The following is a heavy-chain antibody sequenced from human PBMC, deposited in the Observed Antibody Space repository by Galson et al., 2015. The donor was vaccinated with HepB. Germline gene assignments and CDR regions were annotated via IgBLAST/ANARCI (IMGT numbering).Heavy chain of an antibody. D-gene: IGHD3-3*01. CDR2: INHSGST. J-gene: IGHJ6*02. Sequence: TLSLTCAVYGGSFSGYYWSWIRQPPGKGLEWIGEINHSGSTNYNPSLKSRVTISVDTAKNQFSLKFSSVTAADTAVYYCARALDFWSGYYPNYYYYGMDVWGQGTTVTVSS. CDR1: GGSFSGYY. V-gene: IGHV4-34*01. CDR3: ARALDFWSGYYPNYYYYGMDV.